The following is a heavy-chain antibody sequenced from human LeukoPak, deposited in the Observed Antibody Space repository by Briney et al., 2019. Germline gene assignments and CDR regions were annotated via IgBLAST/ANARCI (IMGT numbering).Heavy chain of an antibody. CDR3: TRDQTPYY. J-gene: IGHJ4*02. Sequence: PGGSLRLSCAASEFLFRNFWMSWVRQAPGKGLEWVGFIASETYGGTAEYAASVKGRFTVSRDDSKSIAYLQMNSLKTEDTAVYYCTRDQTPYYWGQGTLVTVSS. CDR2: IASETYGGTA. V-gene: IGHV3-49*04. CDR1: EFLFRNFW.